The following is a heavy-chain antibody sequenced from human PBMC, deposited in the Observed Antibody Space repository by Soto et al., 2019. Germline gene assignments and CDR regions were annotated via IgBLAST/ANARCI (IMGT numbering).Heavy chain of an antibody. D-gene: IGHD5-12*01. Sequence: QVQLVQSGAEVKKPGASVKVSCKASGYPFTSYGISWVRQAPGQGLEWMGWISAYNGNTNYAQKSQGRVTMTPDTSTSTAYMELSSLRSDDTAVYYCASTVWWLPCDYWGQGTLVTVSS. CDR1: GYPFTSYG. CDR2: ISAYNGNT. V-gene: IGHV1-18*01. J-gene: IGHJ4*02. CDR3: ASTVWWLPCDY.